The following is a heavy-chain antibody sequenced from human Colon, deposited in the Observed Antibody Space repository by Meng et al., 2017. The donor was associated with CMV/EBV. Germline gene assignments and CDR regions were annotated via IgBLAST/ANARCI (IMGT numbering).Heavy chain of an antibody. CDR1: GFRFSDHF. V-gene: IGHV3-11*04. Sequence: GGSLRLSCAASGFRFSDHFMHWIRHTPERGLEWLSYITPDSTTKYHADSVRGRFTISRDNAKNSVYLQMNNLRAEDTAVYYCARDSNDYSDYAHWFDAWGQGTLVTVSS. J-gene: IGHJ5*02. CDR2: ITPDSTTK. CDR3: ARDSNDYSDYAHWFDA. D-gene: IGHD4-11*01.